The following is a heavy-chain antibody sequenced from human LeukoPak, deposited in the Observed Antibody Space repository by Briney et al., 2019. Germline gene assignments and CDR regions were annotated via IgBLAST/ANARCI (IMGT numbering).Heavy chain of an antibody. D-gene: IGHD3-3*01. V-gene: IGHV1-2*02. CDR1: GYTFTDYY. Sequence: GASVKVSCKASGYTFTDYYIHWVRQAPGQGLEWMGWIIPNSGVTKYAQKFQGRVTMTRDTSVSTAYMELSRLRSDDTAVYYCASSSLKLRFLEWWSQGTLVTVSS. CDR3: ASSSLKLRFLEW. J-gene: IGHJ4*02. CDR2: IIPNSGVT.